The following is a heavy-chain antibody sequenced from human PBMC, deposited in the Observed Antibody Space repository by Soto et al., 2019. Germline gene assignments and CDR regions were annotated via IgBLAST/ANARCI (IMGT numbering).Heavy chain of an antibody. Sequence: SETLSLTCAVYGGSFSGYYWSWIRQPPGKGLEWIGEINHSGSTNYNPSPKSRVTISVDTSKNQFSLKLSSVTAADTAVYYCAREEYYDSSGYPGANYYGMDVWGQGTTVTVSS. CDR2: INHSGST. CDR3: AREEYYDSSGYPGANYYGMDV. CDR1: GGSFSGYY. D-gene: IGHD3-22*01. J-gene: IGHJ6*02. V-gene: IGHV4-34*01.